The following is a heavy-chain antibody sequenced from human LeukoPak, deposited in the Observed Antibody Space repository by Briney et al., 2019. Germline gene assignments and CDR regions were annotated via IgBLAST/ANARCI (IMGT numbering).Heavy chain of an antibody. J-gene: IGHJ4*02. D-gene: IGHD6-6*01. CDR1: GFTFRSYA. CDR2: ISYDGSNK. Sequence: GGSLRLSCAASGFTFRSYAMHWVRQAPGKGLEWVAVISYDGSNKYYADSVKGRFTISRDNSKNTLYLQMNSLRAEDTAVYYCAKRNMYSSSNYFDYWGQGTLVTVSS. CDR3: AKRNMYSSSNYFDY. V-gene: IGHV3-30*14.